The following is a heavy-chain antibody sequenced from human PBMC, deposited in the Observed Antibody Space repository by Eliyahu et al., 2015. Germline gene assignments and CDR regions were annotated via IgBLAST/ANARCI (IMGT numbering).Heavy chain of an antibody. V-gene: IGHV1-2*02. Sequence: QVQLVQSGAEVKKPGASVKVSCKASGYTFTDFYIHWVRQALGQGLEWMGWINPNSGDTEYEQKFQGRVTMTRDTSTRTAYMELSSLTSDDTAVYYCARDGLWSNNWFDPWGQGTLVTVSS. J-gene: IGHJ5*02. CDR3: ARDGLWSNNWFDP. CDR1: GYTFTDFY. D-gene: IGHD3-3*01. CDR2: INPNSGDT.